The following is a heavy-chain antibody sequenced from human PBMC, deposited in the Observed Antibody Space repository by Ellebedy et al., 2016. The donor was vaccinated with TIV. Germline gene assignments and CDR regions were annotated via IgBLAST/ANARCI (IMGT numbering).Heavy chain of an antibody. J-gene: IGHJ4*02. CDR1: GFIFSTYS. V-gene: IGHV3-48*02. CDR3: ARGGAGFDSMNRELSFDS. CDR2: IRTSTNSI. Sequence: GGSLRLSXAASGFIFSTYSMNWVRQALGKGLEWVAFIRTSTNSISYADSVKGRFTISRDDADNSLYLQMGSLRDEDTAVYYCARGGAGFDSMNRELSFDSWGQGTLVTVSS. D-gene: IGHD1-26*01.